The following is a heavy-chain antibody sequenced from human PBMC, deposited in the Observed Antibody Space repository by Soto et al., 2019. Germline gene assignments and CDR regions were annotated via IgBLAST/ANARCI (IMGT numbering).Heavy chain of an antibody. CDR1: GFTFSDYY. CDR3: ARDLSYCGGDCYSGPKGLTRNY. J-gene: IGHJ4*02. D-gene: IGHD2-21*01. V-gene: IGHV3-11*01. Sequence: QVQLVESGGGLVKPGGSLRLSCAASGFTFSDYYMSWIRQAPGKGLEWVSYISSSGSTIYYADSVKGRFTISRDNAKNSLYLQMNSLRAEDTAVYYCARDLSYCGGDCYSGPKGLTRNYWGQGTLVTVSS. CDR2: ISSSGSTI.